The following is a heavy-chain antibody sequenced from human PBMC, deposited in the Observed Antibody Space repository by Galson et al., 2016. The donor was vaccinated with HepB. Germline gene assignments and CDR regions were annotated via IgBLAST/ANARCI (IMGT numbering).Heavy chain of an antibody. D-gene: IGHD5-12*01. CDR1: GYSFTGYY. CDR3: ARVKWLRSPFDM. J-gene: IGHJ3*02. Sequence: SVKVSCKASGYSFTGYYMHWVRQAPGQGLEWMGMINPSGGSTTYTQKFLGRVTMTREMSTSTVYMELRSLRSEDTAVYYCARVKWLRSPFDMWGQGTMVTVSS. CDR2: INPSGGST. V-gene: IGHV1-46*03.